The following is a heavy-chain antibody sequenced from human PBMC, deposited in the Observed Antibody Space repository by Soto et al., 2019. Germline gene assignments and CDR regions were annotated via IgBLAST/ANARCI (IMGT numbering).Heavy chain of an antibody. J-gene: IGHJ4*02. CDR3: ASGIQLWLRRINNGYSG. V-gene: IGHV1-69*12. D-gene: IGHD5-18*01. CDR2: IIPMFGTA. Sequence: QVQLVQSGAEVKKPESSVKVSCKAPGGTFSTYATSWVRQAPGKGLEWMGGIIPMFGTANYAQRFQDRVTITADESTNTVYMELSSLRSEDTAVYFCASGIQLWLRRINNGYSGWGQGTLVTVSS. CDR1: GGTFSTYA.